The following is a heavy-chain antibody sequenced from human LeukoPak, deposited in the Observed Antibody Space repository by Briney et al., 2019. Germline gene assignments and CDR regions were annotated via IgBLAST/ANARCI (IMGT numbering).Heavy chain of an antibody. CDR2: IRFDGVNK. V-gene: IGHV3-30*02. CDR3: AEDRLGSVNGLNDY. D-gene: IGHD4-17*01. J-gene: IGHJ4*02. CDR1: GFTFSSYG. Sequence: GGSLRLTCAASGFTFSSYGMHWVRQAPGKGLEWVAFIRFDGVNKYYADSVKGRFTISRDNSKNTLYLQMNSLRAEDTAVYYCAEDRLGSVNGLNDYWGQGTLVTVSS.